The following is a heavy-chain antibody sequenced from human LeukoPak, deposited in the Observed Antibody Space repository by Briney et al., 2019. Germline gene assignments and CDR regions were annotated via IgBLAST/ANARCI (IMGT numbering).Heavy chain of an antibody. D-gene: IGHD5-18*01. CDR3: AKDLLSVSYSQIFDY. CDR2: ISYDGSNK. J-gene: IGHJ4*02. V-gene: IGHV3-30*18. Sequence: GGSLSLSCAASGFTFSSYGMHWVRQAPGKGLEWVAVISYDGSNKYYADSVKGRFTISRDNSKNTLYLQMNSLRAEDTAVYYCAKDLLSVSYSQIFDYWGQGTLVTVSS. CDR1: GFTFSSYG.